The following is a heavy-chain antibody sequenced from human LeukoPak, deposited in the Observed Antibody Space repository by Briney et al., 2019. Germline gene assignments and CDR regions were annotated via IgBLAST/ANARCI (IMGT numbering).Heavy chain of an antibody. J-gene: IGHJ4*02. V-gene: IGHV3-7*03. CDR1: GFTFSTYW. CDR2: IKPDGSEK. CDR3: ARGQYTDGLSY. Sequence: GGSLRLSCAASGFTFSTYWMTWVRQAPGKGLEWVAIIKPDGSEKYYVDSVKGRLTISRDNAENSLFLQMNGLRPEDTAVFYCARGQYTDGLSYWGQGTLVTVSS. D-gene: IGHD5-24*01.